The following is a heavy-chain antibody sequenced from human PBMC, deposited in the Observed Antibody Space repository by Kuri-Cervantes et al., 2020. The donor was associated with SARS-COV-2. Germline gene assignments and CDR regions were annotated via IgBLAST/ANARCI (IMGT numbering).Heavy chain of an antibody. CDR1: GFTFSSYA. CDR2: ISYDGSNK. V-gene: IGHV3-30-3*01. CDR3: ARSIVVVPAPFDY. J-gene: IGHJ4*02. Sequence: GESLKISCAASGFTFSSYAMHGVRQAPGKGLEWVAVISYDGSNKYYADSVKGRFTISRDNSKNTLYLQMNSLRAEDTAVYYCARSIVVVPAPFDYWGQGTLVTVSS. D-gene: IGHD2-2*01.